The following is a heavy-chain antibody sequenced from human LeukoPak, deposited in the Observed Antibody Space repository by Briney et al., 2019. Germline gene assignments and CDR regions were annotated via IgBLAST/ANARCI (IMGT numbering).Heavy chain of an antibody. CDR3: ARDCSGSGYELDY. CDR1: GFTFSTYS. V-gene: IGHV3-21*01. D-gene: IGHD5-12*01. J-gene: IGHJ4*02. CDR2: ISSSSNHV. Sequence: GESLRLSCAASGFTFSTYSMNWGRQAPGKGLEWVSSISSSSNHVYTADSLKGRFTISRDNAKNSLYLQMSSLRAEDTAVYYCARDCSGSGYELDYWGQGTLVTVSS.